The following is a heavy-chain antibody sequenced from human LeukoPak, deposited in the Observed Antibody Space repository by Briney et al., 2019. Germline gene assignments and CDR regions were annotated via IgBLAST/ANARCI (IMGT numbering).Heavy chain of an antibody. CDR3: ARPTTHDYGDYKHAFDI. Sequence: PSETLSLTCAVYGGSFSGYYWSWIRQPPGKGLEWIGEINHSGSTNYNPSLKSRVTISVDTSKNQFSLKLSSVTAADTAVYYCARPTTHDYGDYKHAFDIWGQGTMVTVSS. CDR2: INHSGST. V-gene: IGHV4-34*01. D-gene: IGHD4-17*01. CDR1: GGSFSGYY. J-gene: IGHJ3*02.